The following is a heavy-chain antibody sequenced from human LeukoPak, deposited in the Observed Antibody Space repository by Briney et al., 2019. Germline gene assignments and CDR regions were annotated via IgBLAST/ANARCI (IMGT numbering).Heavy chain of an antibody. CDR2: IASDGSST. D-gene: IGHD4-23*01. Sequence: GGSLRLSCVGSGFTISNYWMHWVRQAPGTGLVWVSRIASDGSSTTYADSVKGRFSISRDNAKNTLYLQMNSLRVEDTAVYYCARGRPHGNDYWGQGTLVTVSS. CDR1: GFTISNYW. J-gene: IGHJ4*02. CDR3: ARGRPHGNDY. V-gene: IGHV3-74*01.